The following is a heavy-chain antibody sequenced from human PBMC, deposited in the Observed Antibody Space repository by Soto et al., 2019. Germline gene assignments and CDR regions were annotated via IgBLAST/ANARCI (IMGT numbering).Heavy chain of an antibody. D-gene: IGHD2-2*02. CDR3: ASCSSTSCYRWVSFDI. CDR1: GGSISSGGYY. CDR2: IYYSGST. Sequence: ASETLSLTCTVSGGSISSGGYYWSWIRQHPGKGLEWIGYIYYSGSTYYNPSLKSRVTISVDTSKNQFSLKLSSVTAADTAVYYCASCSSTSCYRWVSFDIWGQGTMVTVSS. J-gene: IGHJ3*02. V-gene: IGHV4-31*03.